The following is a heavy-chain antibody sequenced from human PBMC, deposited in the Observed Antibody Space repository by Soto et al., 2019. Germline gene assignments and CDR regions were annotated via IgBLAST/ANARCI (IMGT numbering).Heavy chain of an antibody. V-gene: IGHV3-23*01. CDR1: GFTFSSYA. CDR3: AKEGLLWFGELLTSGY. J-gene: IGHJ4*02. Sequence: EVQLLESGGGLVQPGGSLRLSCAASGFTFSSYAMSWVRQAPGKGLEWVSAISGSGGSTYYADSVKGRFTISRDNTKNPLYLQMNSLRAEDTAVYYCAKEGLLWFGELLTSGYWGQGTLVTVSS. CDR2: ISGSGGST. D-gene: IGHD3-10*01.